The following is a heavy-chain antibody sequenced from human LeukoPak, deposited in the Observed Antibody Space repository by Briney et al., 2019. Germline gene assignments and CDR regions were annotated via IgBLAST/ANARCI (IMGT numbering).Heavy chain of an antibody. CDR2: ITGGGGAT. D-gene: IGHD3-10*01. Sequence: GGSLRLSCAASGFTFSSFAMSWVRQAPGKGLEWVSGITGGGGATYYADSVKGRFTISRDNSKNTLYLQMNSLRAEDTAVYYCAKDSITMVRGVMRPNFDYWGQGTLVTVSS. V-gene: IGHV3-23*01. J-gene: IGHJ4*02. CDR3: AKDSITMVRGVMRPNFDY. CDR1: GFTFSSFA.